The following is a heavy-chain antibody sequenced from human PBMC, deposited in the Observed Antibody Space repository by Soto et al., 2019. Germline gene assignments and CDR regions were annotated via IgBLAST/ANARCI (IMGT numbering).Heavy chain of an antibody. V-gene: IGHV4-30-4*01. Sequence: PSETLSLTCTVSGGSISSGDYYWSWIRQPPGKGLEWIGYIYYSGSTYYNPSLKSRVTISVDTSKNQFSLKLSSVTAADTAVYYCARGQYDIPRRAYYYYYGMDVWGQGTTVT. CDR3: ARGQYDIPRRAYYYYYGMDV. CDR1: GGSISSGDYY. CDR2: IYYSGST. D-gene: IGHD3-9*01. J-gene: IGHJ6*02.